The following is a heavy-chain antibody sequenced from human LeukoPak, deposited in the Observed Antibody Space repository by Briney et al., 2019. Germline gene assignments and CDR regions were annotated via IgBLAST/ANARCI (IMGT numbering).Heavy chain of an antibody. CDR2: ISAYNGNT. Sequence: GASVKVSCKASGYTFTSYGISWVRQAPGQGLEWMGWISAYNGNTNYAQKLQGRVTMTTDTSTSTAYMELRSLRSDDTAVYYCARAGSRYSGSYHMLGAFDIWGQGTMVTVSS. D-gene: IGHD1-26*01. V-gene: IGHV1-18*01. J-gene: IGHJ3*02. CDR1: GYTFTSYG. CDR3: ARAGSRYSGSYHMLGAFDI.